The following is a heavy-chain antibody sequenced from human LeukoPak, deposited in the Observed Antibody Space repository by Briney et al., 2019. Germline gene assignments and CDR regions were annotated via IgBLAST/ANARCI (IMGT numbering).Heavy chain of an antibody. J-gene: IGHJ4*02. Sequence: ASVKVSCKASGYTFTSYDINWVRQATGQGLEWMGWMNPNSGNTGYAQKFQGRVTITRNTSISTAYMELSSLRSEDTAVYYCARSHNRYYYDSSGFDYWGQGTLVTVSS. V-gene: IGHV1-8*03. CDR2: MNPNSGNT. CDR3: ARSHNRYYYDSSGFDY. D-gene: IGHD3-22*01. CDR1: GYTFTSYD.